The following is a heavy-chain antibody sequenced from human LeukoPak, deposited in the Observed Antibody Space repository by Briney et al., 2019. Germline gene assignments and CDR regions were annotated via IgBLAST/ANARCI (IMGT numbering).Heavy chain of an antibody. CDR3: AVLGYCTNGVCQTGDY. Sequence: ASVKVSCKASGYTFTSYGISWVRQAPGQGLEGMGWISAYNGNTNYAQKLQGRVTMTTDTSTSTAYMELSRLRSDDTAVYYCAVLGYCTNGVCQTGDYWGQGTLVTVSS. V-gene: IGHV1-18*01. CDR2: ISAYNGNT. D-gene: IGHD2-8*01. CDR1: GYTFTSYG. J-gene: IGHJ4*02.